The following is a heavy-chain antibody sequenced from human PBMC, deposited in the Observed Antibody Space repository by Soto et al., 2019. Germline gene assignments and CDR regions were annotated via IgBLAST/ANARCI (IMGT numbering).Heavy chain of an antibody. J-gene: IGHJ3*02. D-gene: IGHD2-15*01. CDR3: AKGLGVVLLGAFDI. CDR2: ISYDGSNK. V-gene: IGHV3-30*18. Sequence: GGSLRLSCAASGFTFSSYGMHWVRQAPGKGLEWGAVISYDGSNKYYADSVKGRFTISRDNSKNTLYLQMNSLRAEDTAVYYCAKGLGVVLLGAFDIWGQGTRVTVSS. CDR1: GFTFSSYG.